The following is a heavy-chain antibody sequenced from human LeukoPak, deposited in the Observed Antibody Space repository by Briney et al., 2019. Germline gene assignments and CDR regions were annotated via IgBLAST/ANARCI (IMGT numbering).Heavy chain of an antibody. D-gene: IGHD3-10*01. CDR1: GYPFTGYY. CDR2: INPNSGGT. J-gene: IGHJ4*02. CDR3: ARDRGLWFGELLYGYFDY. V-gene: IGHV1-2*02. Sequence: ASVKVSCKASGYPFTGYYLHWVRQAPGQGLEWMGWINPNSGGTNYAQKFQGRVTMTRDTSISTAYMELSRLRSDDTAVYYCARDRGLWFGELLYGYFDYWGQGTLVTVSS.